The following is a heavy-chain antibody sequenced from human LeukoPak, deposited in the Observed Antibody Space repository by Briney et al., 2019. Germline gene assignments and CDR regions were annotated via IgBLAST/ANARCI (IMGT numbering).Heavy chain of an antibody. Sequence: SETLSLTCTVSGGSISSSSYYWVWIRQPPGKGLEWIGSIYYSGSTYYNPSLKSRVTISVDTSKNQFSLKLSSVTAADTAVYYCARLADYYDSSGYYYAPFDYWGQGTLVTVSS. CDR1: GGSISSSSYY. V-gene: IGHV4-39*01. J-gene: IGHJ4*02. CDR2: IYYSGST. D-gene: IGHD3-22*01. CDR3: ARLADYYDSSGYYYAPFDY.